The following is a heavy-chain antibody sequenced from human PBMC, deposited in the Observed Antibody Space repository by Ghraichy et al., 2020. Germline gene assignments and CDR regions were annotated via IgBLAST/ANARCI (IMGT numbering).Heavy chain of an antibody. CDR2: ISGSGGST. V-gene: IGHV3-23*01. J-gene: IGHJ6*02. CDR1: GFTFSSYA. D-gene: IGHD1-26*01. Sequence: GRSLRLSCAASGFTFSSYAMSWVRQAPGKGLEWVSAISGSGGSTYYADSVKGRFTISRDNSKNTLYLQMNSLRAEDTDVYYCAKGTRGNYYYYYDMDVWGQGTTVTVSS. CDR3: AKGTRGNYYYYYDMDV.